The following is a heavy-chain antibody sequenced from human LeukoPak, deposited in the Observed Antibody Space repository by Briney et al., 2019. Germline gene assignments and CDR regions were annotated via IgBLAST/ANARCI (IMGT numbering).Heavy chain of an antibody. J-gene: IGHJ5*02. Sequence: SETLSLTCAVSGYSINSGNHWGWIRQPPGKGLEWIGYIYYSGSTNYTPSLKSRVTISVDTSKNQFSLKVSSVTAADTAVYYCATPAPHYYGSGSYFSWGQGTLVTVSS. D-gene: IGHD3-10*01. CDR1: GYSINSGNH. V-gene: IGHV4-61*01. CDR2: IYYSGST. CDR3: ATPAPHYYGSGSYFS.